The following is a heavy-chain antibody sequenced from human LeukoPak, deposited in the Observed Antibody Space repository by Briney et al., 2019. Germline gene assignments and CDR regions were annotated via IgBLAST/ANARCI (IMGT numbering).Heavy chain of an antibody. CDR2: IPYDGSNK. CDR1: GFTFSSYA. CDR3: ARAGNILTGYSFDY. D-gene: IGHD3-9*01. V-gene: IGHV3-30*04. Sequence: SGGSLRLSCAASGFTFSSYAMHWVRQAPGKGLEWVAVIPYDGSNKYYADSVKGRFTISRDNSKNTLYLQMNSLRAEDTAVYYCARAGNILTGYSFDYWGQGTLVTVSS. J-gene: IGHJ4*02.